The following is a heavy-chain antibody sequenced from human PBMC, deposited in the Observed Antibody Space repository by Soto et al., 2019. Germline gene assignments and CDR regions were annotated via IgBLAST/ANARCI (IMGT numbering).Heavy chain of an antibody. D-gene: IGHD2-15*01. CDR3: ARLGGYCSGGSCPYGMDV. V-gene: IGHV3-21*01. CDR1: GFTFSSYS. J-gene: IGHJ6*02. CDR2: ISSSSSYI. Sequence: LRLSCAASGFTFSSYSMNWVRQAPGKGLEWVSSISSSSSYIYYADSVKGRFTISRDNAKNSLYLQMNSLRAEDTAVYYCARLGGYCSGGSCPYGMDVWGQGTTVTVSS.